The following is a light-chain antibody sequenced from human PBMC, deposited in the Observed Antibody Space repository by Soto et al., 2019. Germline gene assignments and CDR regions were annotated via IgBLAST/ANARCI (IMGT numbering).Light chain of an antibody. J-gene: IGLJ1*01. CDR3: CSYAGSSTYV. Sequence: QSALAQPAGVSGSPGQSITISCTGTSSDVGSYNLVSWYQQHPGKAPKLMIYEGSKRPSGVSNRFSGSKSGNTASLTISGLQAEDEADYYCCSYAGSSTYVFGTGTKVTVL. V-gene: IGLV2-23*01. CDR2: EGS. CDR1: SSDVGSYNL.